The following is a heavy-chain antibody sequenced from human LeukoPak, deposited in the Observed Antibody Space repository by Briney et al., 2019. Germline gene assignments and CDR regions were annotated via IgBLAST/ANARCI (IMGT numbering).Heavy chain of an antibody. CDR1: GGPFRGYY. V-gene: IGHV4-34*01. Sequence: SETLSLTCAIHGGPFRGYYWSRIRQPPGNGLEWIGEINHSGSTNYNPSLKSRVTISVDTSKNQFSLKLSSVTAADTAVYYCTRDSWELRAFDYWGQGTLVTVSS. D-gene: IGHD1-26*01. CDR3: TRDSWELRAFDY. J-gene: IGHJ4*02. CDR2: INHSGST.